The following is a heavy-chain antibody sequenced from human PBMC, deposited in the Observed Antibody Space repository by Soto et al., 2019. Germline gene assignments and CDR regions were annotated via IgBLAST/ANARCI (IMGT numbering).Heavy chain of an antibody. D-gene: IGHD3-22*01. V-gene: IGHV1-3*01. Sequence: ALVKVSCKASGYTFTSYAMHWVRQAPGQRLEWMGWINAGNGNTKYSQKFQGRLTLTRDTPGNTAYLELNSLISEDTAVYYCATPQDYDGCLDSWGQGTLVTVSS. CDR3: ATPQDYDGCLDS. J-gene: IGHJ4*02. CDR1: GYTFTSYA. CDR2: INAGNGNT.